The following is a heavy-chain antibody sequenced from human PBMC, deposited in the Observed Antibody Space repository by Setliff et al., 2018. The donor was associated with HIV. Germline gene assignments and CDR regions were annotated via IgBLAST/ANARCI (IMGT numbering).Heavy chain of an antibody. CDR2: INPSGGRT. D-gene: IGHD3-10*01. V-gene: IGHV1-46*01. CDR3: ATLDYYGSATYNLALHY. Sequence: ASVKVSCKASGYAFTSQFMHWVRQAPGQGLEWMGLINPSGGRTSYAQKFQGRLTMTRDTSTDTAYMELGSLRSEDTAIYYCATLDYYGSATYNLALHYWGRGTLVTVSS. J-gene: IGHJ4*02. CDR1: GYAFTSQF.